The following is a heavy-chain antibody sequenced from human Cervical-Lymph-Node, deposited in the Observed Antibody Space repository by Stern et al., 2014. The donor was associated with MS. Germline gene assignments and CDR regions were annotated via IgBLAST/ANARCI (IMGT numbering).Heavy chain of an antibody. CDR3: ARGLLGSENAFDI. V-gene: IGHV1-18*01. Sequence: VQLEESGAEVKKPGSSVKGSFKASGYNFTSYGSSWVRQAPGQGLEMMGWSSAYNGNSNYAQKLQGRVTMTTDTSTSTAYMELRSLRSDDTAVYYCARGLLGSENAFDIWGQGTMVTVSS. J-gene: IGHJ3*02. CDR2: SSAYNGNS. CDR1: GYNFTSYG. D-gene: IGHD2-15*01.